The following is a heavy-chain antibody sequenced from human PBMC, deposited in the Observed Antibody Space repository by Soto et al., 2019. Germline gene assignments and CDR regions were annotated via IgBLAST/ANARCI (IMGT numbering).Heavy chain of an antibody. CDR1: GGSISSSSYF. J-gene: IGHJ5*02. Sequence: QLQLQESGPGLVKPSETLSLTCTVSGGSISSSSYFWGWIRQPPGKGLEWIGSIYYSGSTYYNPSLKSRVTVSVDTSKNQFSLKLSSVTAAATAVYYCARHPSDFWFAPWGQGTLVTVSS. D-gene: IGHD2-21*02. CDR2: IYYSGST. V-gene: IGHV4-39*01. CDR3: ARHPSDFWFAP.